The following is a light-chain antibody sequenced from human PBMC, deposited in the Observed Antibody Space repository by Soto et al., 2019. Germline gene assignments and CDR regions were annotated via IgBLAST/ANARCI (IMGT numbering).Light chain of an antibody. CDR3: LFSFGGVRV. CDR2: DTN. Sequence: QAVVTQEPSLTVSPGGTVTLTCGSSTGAVTTGHYPYWFQQKPGQGPRTLIYDTNNKHSWTPARFSGSLLGGKAALTLSGAQPEDEADYYCLFSFGGVRVFGGGTKLTVL. CDR1: TGAVTTGHY. V-gene: IGLV7-46*01. J-gene: IGLJ3*02.